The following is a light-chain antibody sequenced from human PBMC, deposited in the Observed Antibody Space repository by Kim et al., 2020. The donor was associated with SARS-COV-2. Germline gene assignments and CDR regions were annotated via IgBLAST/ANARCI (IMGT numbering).Light chain of an antibody. J-gene: IGLJ3*02. CDR3: GSYTSSSAWV. V-gene: IGLV2-14*03. Sequence: QSALTQPASVSGSPGQSISISCTGTSSDVGGYNYVSWYQQHPGTAPKLLIYDVSYRPSGISNRFSGSKSGNTASLTISGLQADDEADYYCGSYTSSSAWVFGGGTQLTVL. CDR2: DVS. CDR1: SSDVGGYNY.